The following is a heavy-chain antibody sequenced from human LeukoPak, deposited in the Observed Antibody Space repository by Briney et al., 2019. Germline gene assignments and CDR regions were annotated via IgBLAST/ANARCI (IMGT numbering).Heavy chain of an antibody. CDR3: AREGSGSHDAFDI. D-gene: IGHD3-10*01. CDR2: IYSGGST. CDR1: GFTVSSNY. J-gene: IGHJ3*02. Sequence: GGSLRLSCAASGFTVSSNYMSWVRQALGKGLEWVSVIYSGGSTYYADSVKGRFTISRDNSKNTLYLQMNSLRAEDTAVYYCAREGSGSHDAFDIWGQGTMVTVSS. V-gene: IGHV3-66*02.